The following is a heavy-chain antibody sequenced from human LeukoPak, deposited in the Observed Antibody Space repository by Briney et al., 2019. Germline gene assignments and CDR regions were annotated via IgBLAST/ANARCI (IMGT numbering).Heavy chain of an antibody. D-gene: IGHD3-3*01. V-gene: IGHV3-74*01. J-gene: IGHJ6*04. CDR3: ARDRLRFLEWSLDV. CDR2: VKGDGSGT. CDR1: GFTFSSAW. Sequence: GGSLRLSCAASGFTFSSAWIHWVRRAPGKGLVWVSHVKGDGSGTIYADSVKGRFTISRDNAKNMLYLQMNSLRAEDTAVYYCARDRLRFLEWSLDVWGKGTTVTVSS.